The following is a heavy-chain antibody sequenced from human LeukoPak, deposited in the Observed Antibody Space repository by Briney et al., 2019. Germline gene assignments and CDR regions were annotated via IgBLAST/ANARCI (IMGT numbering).Heavy chain of an antibody. V-gene: IGHV3-30*18. CDR3: AKDGQRWLQLYYFDY. CDR2: ISYDGSNK. D-gene: IGHD5-24*01. CDR1: GFTLSSYG. Sequence: GGSLRLSCAASGFTLSSYGMHWVRQAPGKGLEWVAVISYDGSNKYYADSVKGRFTISRDNSKNTLYLQMNSLRAEDTAVYYCAKDGQRWLQLYYFDYWGQGTLVTVSS. J-gene: IGHJ4*02.